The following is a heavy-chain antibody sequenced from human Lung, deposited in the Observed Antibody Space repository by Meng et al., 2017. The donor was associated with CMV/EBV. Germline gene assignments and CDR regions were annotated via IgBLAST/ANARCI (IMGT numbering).Heavy chain of an antibody. Sequence: GGSXRLSCRVSGYLFTSYWIGWVRQQPGKGLQWMGIIYPNDADKRYSPSFEGQVTISVDRSINTAYLQWNSLRTSDSGIYYCARRPEPYNRRTYFDYWGQGTXVTVSS. J-gene: IGHJ4*02. CDR3: ARRPEPYNRRTYFDY. D-gene: IGHD1-14*01. V-gene: IGHV5-51*01. CDR1: GYLFTSYW. CDR2: IYPNDADK.